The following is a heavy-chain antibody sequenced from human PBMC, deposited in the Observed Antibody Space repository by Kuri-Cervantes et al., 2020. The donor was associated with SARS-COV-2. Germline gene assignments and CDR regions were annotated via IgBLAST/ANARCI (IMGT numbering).Heavy chain of an antibody. J-gene: IGHJ4*02. CDR1: GFTFSSYA. CDR3: AKVGYYDFWSGYSSYYFDY. D-gene: IGHD3-3*01. Sequence: GESLKISCAASGFTFSSYAMSWVRQAPGKGLEWVSAISGSGGSTYYADSVKGRFTISRDNSKNTLYLQMNSLRAGDTAVYYCAKVGYYDFWSGYSSYYFDYWGQGTVVTVSS. V-gene: IGHV3-23*01. CDR2: ISGSGGST.